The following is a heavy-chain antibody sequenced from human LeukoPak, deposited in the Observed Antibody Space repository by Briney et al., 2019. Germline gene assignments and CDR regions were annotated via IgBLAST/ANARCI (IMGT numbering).Heavy chain of an antibody. CDR1: GGSIRSDY. CDR3: ARLGRKTTVVPPDFDC. D-gene: IGHD4-23*01. V-gene: IGHV4-59*01. Sequence: SETLSLTCRVSGGSIRSDYWSWVRQPPGKGLEWIGYIHYSGISNYNASLKSRVTISVDMPKNQFSLKLTSVTAADTAVYYCARLGRKTTVVPPDFDCWGQGTLVIVSS. CDR2: IHYSGIS. J-gene: IGHJ4*02.